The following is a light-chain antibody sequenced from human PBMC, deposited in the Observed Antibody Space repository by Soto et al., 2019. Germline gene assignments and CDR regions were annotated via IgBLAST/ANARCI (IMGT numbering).Light chain of an antibody. CDR3: AAWDDSLNARGV. CDR1: RSNIRSNA. Sequence: QSVLTQPPSASGTPGQRVTISCSGSRSNIRSNAVSWYQQLPGTAPKLLIYNDNQRPSGVPDRFSASKSGTSASLAISGLQSEDEADYYCAAWDDSLNARGVFGGGTKVTVL. V-gene: IGLV1-44*01. CDR2: NDN. J-gene: IGLJ3*02.